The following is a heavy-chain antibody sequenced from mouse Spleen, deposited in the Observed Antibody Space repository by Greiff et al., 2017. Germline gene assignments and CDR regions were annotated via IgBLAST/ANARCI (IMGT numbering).Heavy chain of an antibody. D-gene: IGHD2-10*02. Sequence: VQLQQSGPELVKPGASVKMSCKASGYTFTDYNMHWVKQSHGKSLEWIGYINPNNGGTSYNQKFKGKATLTVNKSSSTAYMELRSLTSEDSAVYYCARPSPNSISRVAYWGQGALVSVSA. V-gene: IGHV1-22*01. CDR1: GYTFTDYN. CDR3: ARPSPNSISRVAY. CDR2: INPNNGGT. J-gene: IGHJ3*01.